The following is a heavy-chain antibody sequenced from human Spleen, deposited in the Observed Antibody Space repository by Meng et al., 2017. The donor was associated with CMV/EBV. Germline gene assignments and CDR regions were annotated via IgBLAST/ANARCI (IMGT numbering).Heavy chain of an antibody. D-gene: IGHD2-21*01. CDR2: IYSSGTT. CDR3: ARAGGDRDAFDI. CDR1: GASVGSTSYF. Sequence: GSLRLSCTVSGASVGSTSYFWVWIRQTPGDGLEWTGTIYSSGTTYYNPSLKSRIIMSIDTSKNQVSLKLNSMTAADTAVYYCARAGGDRDAFDIWGQGALVTVSS. J-gene: IGHJ3*02. V-gene: IGHV4-39*07.